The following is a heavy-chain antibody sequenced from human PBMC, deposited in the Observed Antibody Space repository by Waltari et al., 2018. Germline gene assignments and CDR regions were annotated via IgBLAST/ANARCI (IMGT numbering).Heavy chain of an antibody. Sequence: QVQLQQWGAGLLKPSETLSLTCAVYGGSFSVYYWSWIRQPPAKGLEWIGEIHHSGRSNDNPSRKSRVTISVDTSKNQFSLKLSSVTAADTAVYYCARGRYFDWLFHFDYWGQGTLVTVSS. D-gene: IGHD3-9*01. CDR3: ARGRYFDWLFHFDY. V-gene: IGHV4-34*01. CDR1: GGSFSVYY. J-gene: IGHJ4*02. CDR2: IHHSGRS.